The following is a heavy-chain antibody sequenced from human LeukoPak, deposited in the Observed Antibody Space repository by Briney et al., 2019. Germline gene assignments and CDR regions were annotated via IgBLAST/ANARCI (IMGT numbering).Heavy chain of an antibody. CDR2: ISGSGGST. CDR3: AKAVVIVPSATPFDY. Sequence: GGSLRLSCTASGFTFSDYYFNWFREAPGRGLEWVSAISGSGGSTYYADSVKGRFTISRDNSKITLYLQMNSLRAEDTALYYCAKAVVIVPSATPFDYWGQGTLVTVSS. D-gene: IGHD2-2*01. CDR1: GFTFSDYY. J-gene: IGHJ4*02. V-gene: IGHV3-23*01.